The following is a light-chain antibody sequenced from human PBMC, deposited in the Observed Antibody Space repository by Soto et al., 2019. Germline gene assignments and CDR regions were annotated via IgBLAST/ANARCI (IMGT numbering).Light chain of an antibody. J-gene: IGKJ5*01. CDR1: QSVSSG. CDR2: GAS. Sequence: EIVMTQSPATLSVSPGERATLSCRASQSVSSGLSWYQQKPGQAPRLLIYGASTRATGIPARFSGSGSGTEFTLTISSLQSEDFAVYFCQHFGGTTFTFGQGTRLE. V-gene: IGKV3-15*01. CDR3: QHFGGTTFT.